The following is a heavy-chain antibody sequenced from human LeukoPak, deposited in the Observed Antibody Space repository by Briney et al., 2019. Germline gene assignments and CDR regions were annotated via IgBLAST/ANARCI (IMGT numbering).Heavy chain of an antibody. Sequence: SETLSLTCTVSGGSISSYYWSWIRQPPGKGLEWIGYISYSGSTNYNPSLKSRVTISVDTSKNQFSLKLSSVTAADTAVYYCARVGPDYDFWSGPRVRYFDYWGQGTLVTVSS. CDR2: ISYSGST. CDR1: GGSISSYY. CDR3: ARVGPDYDFWSGPRVRYFDY. V-gene: IGHV4-59*12. J-gene: IGHJ4*02. D-gene: IGHD3-3*01.